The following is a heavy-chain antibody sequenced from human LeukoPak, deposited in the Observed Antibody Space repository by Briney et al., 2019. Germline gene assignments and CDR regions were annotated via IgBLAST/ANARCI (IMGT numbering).Heavy chain of an antibody. CDR1: GFAFSRCA. V-gene: IGHV3-21*01. J-gene: IGHJ3*02. CDR3: ARDEWSGYYKDAFDI. CDR2: IRSGGDVT. D-gene: IGHD3-3*01. Sequence: PGGSLRLSCSASGFAFSRCAMTWVRQAPGKGLEWLSTIRSGGDVTYSADSVQGRFTISRDNAKNSLYLQMNSLRAEDTAVYYCARDEWSGYYKDAFDIWGQGTMVTVSS.